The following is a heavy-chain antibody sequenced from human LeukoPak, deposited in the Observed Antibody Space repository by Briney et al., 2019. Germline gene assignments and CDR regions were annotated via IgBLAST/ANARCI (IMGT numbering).Heavy chain of an antibody. CDR2: IYYSGST. J-gene: IGHJ3*02. CDR1: GGSISSSSYY. Sequence: SETLSLTCTVSGGSISSSSYYWGWLRQPPGKGLEWIGSIYYSGSTYYNPSLKSRVTISVDTSKNQFSLKLSSVTAADTAVYYCARDSSSWLDAFDIWGQGTMVTVSS. CDR3: ARDSSSWLDAFDI. V-gene: IGHV4-39*07. D-gene: IGHD6-13*01.